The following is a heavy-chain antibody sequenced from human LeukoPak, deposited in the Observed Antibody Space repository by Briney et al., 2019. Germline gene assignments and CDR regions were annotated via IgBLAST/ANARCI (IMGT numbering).Heavy chain of an antibody. V-gene: IGHV3-30*18. CDR1: GFIFSSYG. CDR2: ISYDGSNK. J-gene: IGHJ4*02. Sequence: GGSLRLSCAASGFIFSSYGMHWVRQAPGKGLEWVAVISYDGSNKYYADSVKGRFTISRDNSKNTLYLQMNSLRAEDTAVYYCAKDFLAYCGGDCYSYFDYWGQGTLVTVSS. CDR3: AKDFLAYCGGDCYSYFDY. D-gene: IGHD2-21*02.